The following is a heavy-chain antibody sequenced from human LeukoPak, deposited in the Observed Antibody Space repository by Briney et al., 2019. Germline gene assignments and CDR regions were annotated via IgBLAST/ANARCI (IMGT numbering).Heavy chain of an antibody. CDR2: ISYDGSSK. D-gene: IGHD3-22*01. J-gene: IGHJ3*02. CDR1: GFTFSSYA. V-gene: IGHV3-30-3*01. Sequence: GGSLRLSCAASGFTFSSYAMHRVRQAPGKGLGWVAVISYDGSSKYYADSVKGRFTISRDDSKNTLYLQMNSLKTEDTAVYYCTTAPGYYYDSSVGDAFDIWGQGTMVTVSS. CDR3: TTAPGYYYDSSVGDAFDI.